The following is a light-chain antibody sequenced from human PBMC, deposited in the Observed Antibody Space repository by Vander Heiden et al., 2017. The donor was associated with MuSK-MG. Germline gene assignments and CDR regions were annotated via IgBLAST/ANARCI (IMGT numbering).Light chain of an antibody. Sequence: ALTQPASLSGSPGHSLTITCPGTSSHVRRHNLVSWYQQHPGKAPNLMIYESSKQPSGVSNRCSGSKSGNTASLTISGLQAEDEADYYCCSYAGSSTFGVVFGGGTKLTVL. CDR3: CSYAGSSTFGVV. CDR1: SSHVRRHNL. J-gene: IGLJ2*01. V-gene: IGLV2-23*03. CDR2: ESS.